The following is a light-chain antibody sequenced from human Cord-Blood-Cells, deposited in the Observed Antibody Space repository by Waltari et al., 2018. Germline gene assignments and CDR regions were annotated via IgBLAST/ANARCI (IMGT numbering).Light chain of an antibody. Sequence: SYELTQPPSVSVSPGQTASITCSGDKLGDKYACWYQQKPGQSPVLVIYQDSKRPSGIPERFSGSNSGNPATLTISGTQAMDAADYYCQALDSSTVVFGGGTKLTAL. CDR3: QALDSSTVV. CDR2: QDS. J-gene: IGLJ2*01. V-gene: IGLV3-1*01. CDR1: KLGDKY.